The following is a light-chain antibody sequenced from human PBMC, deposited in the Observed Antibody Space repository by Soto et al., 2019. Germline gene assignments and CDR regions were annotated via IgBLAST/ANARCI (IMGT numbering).Light chain of an antibody. CDR1: QTVSSN. Sequence: EIILTQSPDTLSLSPGERATLSCRASQTVSSNYLAWCQQRPGQAPRLLIYGASTRAAGIPDRFSGSGSGTEFTLTISSLQSEDFAAYYCQQYNNWPLTFGGGTKVDIK. CDR3: QQYNNWPLT. V-gene: IGKV3D-15*01. CDR2: GAS. J-gene: IGKJ4*01.